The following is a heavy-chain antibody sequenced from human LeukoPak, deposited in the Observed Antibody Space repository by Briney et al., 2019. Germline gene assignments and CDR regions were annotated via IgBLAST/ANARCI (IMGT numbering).Heavy chain of an antibody. CDR3: ARSPGTYGDYATFDY. CDR1: GYTFTTYD. CDR2: MNPNSGNT. Sequence: ASVKVSCKASGYTFTTYDINWVRQATGQGLEWMGWMNPNSGNTGYAQKFQGRVTMTRNTSISTAYMELSSLRSEDTAVYYCARSPGTYGDYATFDYWGQGTLVTVSS. V-gene: IGHV1-8*01. D-gene: IGHD4-17*01. J-gene: IGHJ4*02.